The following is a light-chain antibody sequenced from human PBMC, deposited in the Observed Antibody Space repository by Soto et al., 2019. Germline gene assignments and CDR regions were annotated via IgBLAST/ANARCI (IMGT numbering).Light chain of an antibody. CDR3: TSYRGSDTSYV. Sequence: QSALTQPASVSGSPGQSITVSCTGTNTDVGGYNYVSWYQHRPGKAPRLMIYEVRNRLSGVSNRFSGSKSGNTASLTISGLQSEDEADYYCTSYRGSDTSYVFGTGTKLTVL. CDR1: NTDVGGYNY. J-gene: IGLJ1*01. CDR2: EVR. V-gene: IGLV2-14*01.